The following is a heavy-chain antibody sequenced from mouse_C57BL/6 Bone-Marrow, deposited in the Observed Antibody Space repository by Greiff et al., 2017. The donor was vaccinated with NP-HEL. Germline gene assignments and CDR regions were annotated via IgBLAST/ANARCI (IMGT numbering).Heavy chain of an antibody. CDR2: IDPSDSYT. J-gene: IGHJ3*01. D-gene: IGHD1-1*01. CDR1: GYTFTSYW. V-gene: IGHV1-69*01. Sequence: VQLQQPGAELVMPGASLKLSCKASGYTFTSYWMHWVKQRPGQGLEWIGEIDPSDSYTNYNQKFKGKSTLTVDKSSSTAYMQLSSLTSEDSAVYYCARWGYYYGSSPWGQGTLVTVSA. CDR3: ARWGYYYGSSP.